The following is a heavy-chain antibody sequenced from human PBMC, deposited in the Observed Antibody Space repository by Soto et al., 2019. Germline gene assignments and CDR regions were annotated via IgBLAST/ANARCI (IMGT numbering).Heavy chain of an antibody. D-gene: IGHD3-10*01. J-gene: IGHJ5*02. CDR2: IYYSGST. CDR1: GGSISSGGYY. Sequence: QVQLQESGPGLVKPSQTLSLTCTVSGGSISSGGYYWSWIRQHPGKGLEWIGYIYYSGSTYYNPSPKSRVTISVDTSKNQFSLKLSSVTAADTAVYYCARGGTMVRGVIITPNWFDPWGQGTLVTVSS. CDR3: ARGGTMVRGVIITPNWFDP. V-gene: IGHV4-31*03.